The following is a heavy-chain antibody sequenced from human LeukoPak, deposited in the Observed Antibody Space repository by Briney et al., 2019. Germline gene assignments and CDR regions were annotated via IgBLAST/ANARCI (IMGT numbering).Heavy chain of an antibody. D-gene: IGHD4-17*01. J-gene: IGHJ4*02. CDR1: GFTLSSYG. Sequence: GGSLRLFCAASGFTLSSYGMHWVRQAPGKGLEWVAVISYDGSNKYYADSVKGRFTISRDNSKNTLYLQMNSLRAEDTAVYYCARDQGLTTVTTFTFDCWGQGTLVTVSS. V-gene: IGHV3-30*19. CDR2: ISYDGSNK. CDR3: ARDQGLTTVTTFTFDC.